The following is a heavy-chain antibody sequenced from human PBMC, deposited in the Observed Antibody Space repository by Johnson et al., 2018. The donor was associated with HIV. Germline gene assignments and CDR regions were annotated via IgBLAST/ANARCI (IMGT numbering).Heavy chain of an antibody. CDR1: GFTFSSYG. D-gene: IGHD2-15*01. CDR3: AREGIYCTGGRCYVAAFDI. V-gene: IGHV3-30*02. Sequence: QEKLVESGGGVVQPGGSLRLSCAASGFTFSSYGMHWVRQAPGKGLEWVAFIRYDGSSSAYADSVKGRFTISRDGAKNTLYLQMNSLRAEDTAVYYCAREGIYCTGGRCYVAAFDIWGQGTKVTVSS. J-gene: IGHJ3*02. CDR2: IRYDGSSS.